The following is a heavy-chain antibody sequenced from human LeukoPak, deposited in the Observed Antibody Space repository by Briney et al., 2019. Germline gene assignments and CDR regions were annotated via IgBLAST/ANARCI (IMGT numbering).Heavy chain of an antibody. J-gene: IGHJ4*02. D-gene: IGHD5-12*01. Sequence: GGSLRLSCAASGFTFSSYWMSWARQAPGKGLEWVANIKQDGSEKYYVDSVKGRFTISRDNAKNSLYLQMNTLRAEDTAVYYCATDRGYAGWYFDYWGQGTLVTVSS. CDR2: IKQDGSEK. V-gene: IGHV3-7*01. CDR3: ATDRGYAGWYFDY. CDR1: GFTFSSYW.